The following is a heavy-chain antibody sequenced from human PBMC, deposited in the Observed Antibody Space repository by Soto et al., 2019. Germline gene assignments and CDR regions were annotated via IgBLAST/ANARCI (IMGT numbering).Heavy chain of an antibody. Sequence: QVQLQESGPGLVKPSETLSLTCTVSGGSISSYYWSWIRQPPGKGLEWIGYIYSSGSTNYNPSPKSRVTLAVDTSKKQCSLKLSSVTAADTAVYYCARVRGYSYGYSSFDCWGQGTLVTVSS. V-gene: IGHV4-59*01. CDR3: ARVRGYSYGYSSFDC. CDR1: GGSISSYY. D-gene: IGHD5-18*01. J-gene: IGHJ4*02. CDR2: IYSSGST.